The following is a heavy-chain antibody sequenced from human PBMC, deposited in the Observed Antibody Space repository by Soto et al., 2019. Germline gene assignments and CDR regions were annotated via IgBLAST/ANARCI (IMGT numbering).Heavy chain of an antibody. V-gene: IGHV5-51*01. CDR1: GYSFTSYW. Sequence: GESLKISCKGSGYSFTSYWIGWVRQMPGKGLEWMGIIYPGDSDTRYSPSFQGQVTISADKSISTAYLQWSSLKASDTAMYYCATRLYYYDTRGYHDSDAFDIWGQGTMVTVSS. CDR3: ATRLYYYDTRGYHDSDAFDI. CDR2: IYPGDSDT. J-gene: IGHJ3*02. D-gene: IGHD3-22*01.